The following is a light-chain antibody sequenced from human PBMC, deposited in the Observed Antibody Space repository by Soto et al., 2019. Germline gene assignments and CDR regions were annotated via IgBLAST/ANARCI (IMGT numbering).Light chain of an antibody. CDR2: SAS. V-gene: IGKV1-27*01. CDR3: QKFNTAPLT. CDR1: QDISVY. Sequence: DIQMTQSPSSLSASVGDRVTITCRASQDISVYLAWYQQKPGKVPKLLIYSASTLQSGVPSRFSGSGSGTXXXXXXXXXXXXDVATYYCQKFNTAPLTFGQGTRLEIK. J-gene: IGKJ5*01.